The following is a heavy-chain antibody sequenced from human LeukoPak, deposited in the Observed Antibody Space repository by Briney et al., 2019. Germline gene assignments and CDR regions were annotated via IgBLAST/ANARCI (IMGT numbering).Heavy chain of an antibody. CDR1: GGSISSYY. V-gene: IGHV4-59*12. D-gene: IGHD3-22*01. Sequence: SETLSLTCTVSGGSISSYYWSWIRQPPGKGLEWIGYIYYSGSTNYNPSLKSRVTISVDTSKNQFSLKLSSVTAADTAVYYCARSPHYYDSSGYPFGGGSAFDIWGQGTMVTVSS. CDR2: IYYSGST. J-gene: IGHJ3*02. CDR3: ARSPHYYDSSGYPFGGGSAFDI.